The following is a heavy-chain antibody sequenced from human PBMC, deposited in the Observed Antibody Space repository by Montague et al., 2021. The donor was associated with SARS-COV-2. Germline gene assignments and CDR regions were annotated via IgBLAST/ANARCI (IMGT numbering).Heavy chain of an antibody. J-gene: IGHJ5*02. CDR2: IFHTGTP. Sequence: TLSLTCSLSGGSISSGGFSWSWIRQPPGKGLEWIGNIFHTGTPHYSPSLKSRVTISIDRSKNQFSLNLDSVTAADTAVYYCARLRVAPNGGWNWFDPWGQGIMVTVSS. CDR3: ARLRVAPNGGWNWFDP. V-gene: IGHV4-30-2*01. D-gene: IGHD6-19*01. CDR1: GGSISSGGFS.